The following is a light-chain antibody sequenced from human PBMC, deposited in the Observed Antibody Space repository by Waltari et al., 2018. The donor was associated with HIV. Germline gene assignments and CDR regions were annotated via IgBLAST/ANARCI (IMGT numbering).Light chain of an antibody. J-gene: IGKJ2*01. CDR1: QSINSD. V-gene: IGKV1-39*01. CDR3: QQSYSAPFT. Sequence: DIQMTQSPSSLSASVRDRATITCRASQSINSDLNWYQQKPGKAPSLLIYGASSLQSGVPTRFSGSGSGTEFSLTISSLQPEDFATYYCQQSYSAPFTFGQGTKL. CDR2: GAS.